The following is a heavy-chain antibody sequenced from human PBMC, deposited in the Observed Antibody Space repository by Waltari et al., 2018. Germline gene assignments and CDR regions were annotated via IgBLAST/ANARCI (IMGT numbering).Heavy chain of an antibody. J-gene: IGHJ4*02. Sequence: QVQLVQSGAEVKKPGASVKVSCKASGYTFPGYYMHWVRQAPGQGLEWMGWINPNSGGTNNAQNFQGRVTMTRDTSISTAYMELSRLRSDDTAVYYCARDIVVVIAAFVFDYWGQGTLVTVSS. CDR1: GYTFPGYY. V-gene: IGHV1-2*02. CDR3: ARDIVVVIAAFVFDY. CDR2: INPNSGGT. D-gene: IGHD2-21*01.